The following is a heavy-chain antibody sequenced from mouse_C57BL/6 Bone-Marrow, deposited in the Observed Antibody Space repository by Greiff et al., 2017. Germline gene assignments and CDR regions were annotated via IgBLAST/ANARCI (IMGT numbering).Heavy chain of an antibody. Sequence: DVKLVESGGGLVKPGGSLKLSCAASGFTFSSYAMSWVRQTPEKRLEWVATISDGGSYTYYPDNVKGRFTISRDNAKNNLYLQMSHLKSEDTAMYYCARDPHYYGRYYAMDYWGQGTSVTVSS. D-gene: IGHD1-2*01. CDR2: ISDGGSYT. J-gene: IGHJ4*01. CDR3: ARDPHYYGRYYAMDY. CDR1: GFTFSSYA. V-gene: IGHV5-4*01.